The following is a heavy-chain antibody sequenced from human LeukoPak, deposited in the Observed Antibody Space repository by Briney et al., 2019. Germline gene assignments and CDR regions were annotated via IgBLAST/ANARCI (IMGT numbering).Heavy chain of an antibody. V-gene: IGHV3-23*01. CDR2: ISGSGSST. CDR1: GFTFSKYV. Sequence: QAGGSLRPSCAASGFTFSKYVMSWVRQAPGKGLEWVSAISGSGSSTYYADSVKGRFTISRDNSKNTLYLQMNSLRAEDSAVYYCARNHYGVYGRGDWFDPWGQGTLVTVSS. J-gene: IGHJ5*02. CDR3: ARNHYGVYGRGDWFDP. D-gene: IGHD4-17*01.